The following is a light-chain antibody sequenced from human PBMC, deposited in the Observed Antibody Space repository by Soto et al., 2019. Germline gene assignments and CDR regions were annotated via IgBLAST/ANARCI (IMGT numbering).Light chain of an antibody. V-gene: IGKV3-15*01. J-gene: IGKJ2*01. CDR2: AAS. CDR1: QSVSSN. CDR3: QPYNNWPPMYP. Sequence: EIVMTQSPVTLSVSPGERATLSCRASQSVSSNLAWYQQKPGQAPRLLIYAASTRATGVPARFSGSGSGTEFTLTISSLQSEDFAVYYCQPYNNWPPMYPFGQGTKLE.